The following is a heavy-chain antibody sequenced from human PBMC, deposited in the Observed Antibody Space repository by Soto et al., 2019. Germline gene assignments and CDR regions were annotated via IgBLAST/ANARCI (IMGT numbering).Heavy chain of an antibody. Sequence: GGSLRLSCTASGFTFGDYAMSWFRQAPGKGLEWVGFIRSKAYGGTTEYAASVKGRFTISRDDSKSIAYLQMNSLKTEDTAVYYCTSAGYSSGWYPWFDPWGQGTLVTVSS. CDR2: IRSKAYGGTT. CDR1: GFTFGDYA. V-gene: IGHV3-49*03. D-gene: IGHD6-19*01. CDR3: TSAGYSSGWYPWFDP. J-gene: IGHJ5*02.